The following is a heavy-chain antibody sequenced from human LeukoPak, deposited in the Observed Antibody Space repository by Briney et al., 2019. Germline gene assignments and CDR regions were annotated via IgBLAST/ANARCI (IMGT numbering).Heavy chain of an antibody. V-gene: IGHV3-23*01. Sequence: GGSLRLSCAASGFTLSSCATSWVRQAPGKGLEWVSAISGSGGDTECADSVKGRFTISRDNSKNTLKLQMNSLRVEDTAVYYCTKCTTTCYANAFHICGRGTMVTVSS. CDR3: TKCTTTCYANAFHI. D-gene: IGHD2-2*01. J-gene: IGHJ3*02. CDR1: GFTLSSCA. CDR2: ISGSGGDT.